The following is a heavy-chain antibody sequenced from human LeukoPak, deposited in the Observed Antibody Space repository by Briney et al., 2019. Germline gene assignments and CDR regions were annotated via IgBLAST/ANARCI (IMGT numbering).Heavy chain of an antibody. CDR2: IIPIFGTA. CDR1: GYKLTDNW. CDR3: ARDGGYCTNGVCYTGYYYYYMDV. D-gene: IGHD2-8*01. Sequence: SVKVSCKAFGYKLTDNWIHWVRQAPGQGLEWMGGIIPIFGTANYAQKFQGRVTITADESASTAYMELSSLRSEDTAVYYCARDGGYCTNGVCYTGYYYYYMDVWGKGTTVTVSS. V-gene: IGHV1-69*13. J-gene: IGHJ6*03.